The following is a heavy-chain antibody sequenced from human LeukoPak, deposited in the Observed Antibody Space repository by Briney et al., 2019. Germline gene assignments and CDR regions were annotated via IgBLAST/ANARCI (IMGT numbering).Heavy chain of an antibody. J-gene: IGHJ4*02. CDR2: IIPIFGTA. CDR3: ARDIAAAYFDY. Sequence: SVKVSCKASGGTFSSYAFSWVRQAPGQGLEWMGGIIPIFGTANYAQKFQGRVTITANESTSTAYMELSSLRSEDTALYYCARDIAAAYFDYWGQGTLVTVSS. V-gene: IGHV1-69*01. D-gene: IGHD6-13*01. CDR1: GGTFSSYA.